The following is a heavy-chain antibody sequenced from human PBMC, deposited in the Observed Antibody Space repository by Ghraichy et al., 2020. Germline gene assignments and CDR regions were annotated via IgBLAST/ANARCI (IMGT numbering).Heavy chain of an antibody. CDR1: GGSISSGDYY. D-gene: IGHD1-7*01. J-gene: IGHJ6*02. CDR3: ARDLELHGMDV. V-gene: IGHV4-30-4*01. CDR2: IYYSGST. Sequence: SETLSLTCTVSGGSISSGDYYWSWIRQPPGKGLEWIGYIYYSGSTYYNPSLKSRVTISVDTSKNQFSLKLSSVTAADTAVYYCARDLELHGMDVWGQGTTVTVSS.